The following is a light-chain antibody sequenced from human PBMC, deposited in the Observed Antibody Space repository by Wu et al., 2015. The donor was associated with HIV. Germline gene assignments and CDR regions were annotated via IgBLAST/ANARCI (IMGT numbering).Light chain of an antibody. J-gene: IGKJ3*01. Sequence: EVVLTQSPASLSLSTGERATLSCRASQSVGNSLGWYQQKPGQAPRLLIYDASNRATGIPARFSGSGSETDFTLTISSLQSEDFAIHFCQQYNNWPPTFGPGTKVDIK. CDR2: DAS. CDR1: QSVGNS. CDR3: QQYNNWPPT. V-gene: IGKV3-11*01.